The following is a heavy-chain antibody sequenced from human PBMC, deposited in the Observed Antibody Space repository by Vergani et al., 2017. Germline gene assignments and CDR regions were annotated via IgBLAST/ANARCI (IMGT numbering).Heavy chain of an antibody. J-gene: IGHJ5*02. CDR2: TWYDGNNK. CDR3: ARDLRLLCNRFDL. Sequence: QVQLVESGGGVVQPGRSLRLSCAASGFTFNQYGMHWVRQAPGKGLEWVAVTWYDGNNKQYADSVKGRFTISRDNSKSTMYLQMNSLRDEDTGVYYCARDLRLLCNRFDLWGQGTLVTVSS. V-gene: IGHV3-33*01. CDR1: GFTFNQYG. D-gene: IGHD3-10*02.